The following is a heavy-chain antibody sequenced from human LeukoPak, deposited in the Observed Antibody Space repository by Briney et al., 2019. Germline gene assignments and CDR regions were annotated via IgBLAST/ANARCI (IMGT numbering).Heavy chain of an antibody. D-gene: IGHD3-9*01. CDR1: GFTFNTYT. CDR3: AKDYDILTGAPDFDY. J-gene: IGHJ4*02. Sequence: GGSLRLSCAASGFTFNTYTMSWVRQAPGKGLEWVAFIRYDGSNKYYADSVKGRFTISRDNSKNTLYLQMNSLRAEDTAVYYCAKDYDILTGAPDFDYWGQGTLVTVSS. CDR2: IRYDGSNK. V-gene: IGHV3-30*02.